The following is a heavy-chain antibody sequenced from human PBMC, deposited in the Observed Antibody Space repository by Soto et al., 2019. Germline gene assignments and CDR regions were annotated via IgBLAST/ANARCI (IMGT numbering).Heavy chain of an antibody. CDR2: IRAYNGNT. D-gene: IGHD3-16*01. Sequence: QVHLVQSGAEVKKPGASVKVSCTASGYTFTNFGISWVRQAPGQGLEWMGWIRAYNGNTNYAQKFQGTVTMTTDTPTSTAYMEPRSLSSDDTAVYYCARGGTQVDYWGQGTLVTVSS. CDR1: GYTFTNFG. J-gene: IGHJ4*02. CDR3: ARGGTQVDY. V-gene: IGHV1-18*01.